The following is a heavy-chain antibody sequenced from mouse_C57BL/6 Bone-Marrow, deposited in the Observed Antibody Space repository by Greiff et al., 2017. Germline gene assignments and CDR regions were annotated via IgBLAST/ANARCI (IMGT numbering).Heavy chain of an antibody. CDR3: SRSDSLFTTFPFAY. Sequence: QVQLQQPGAELVKPGASVKLSCKASGYTFTSYWMHWVKQRPGQGLEWIGMIHPNSGSTNYNEKFKSKAKLTVDKSSSTAYMQLSSLTSVDSAVYSCSRSDSLFTTFPFAYWGQGTLVTVSA. V-gene: IGHV1-64*01. CDR2: IHPNSGST. CDR1: GYTFTSYW. J-gene: IGHJ3*01. D-gene: IGHD1-1*01.